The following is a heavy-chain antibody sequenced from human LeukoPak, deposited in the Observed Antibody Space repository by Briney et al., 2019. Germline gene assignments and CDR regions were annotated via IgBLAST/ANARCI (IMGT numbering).Heavy chain of an antibody. CDR2: IGTGGITI. CDR1: GFNFNDYS. Sequence: GGSLTLSCAASGFNFNDYSMNWVRQAPGKGLEWVSYIGTGGITIYYADSVKGRFTISRDNAKNSLYLQMNSLRAEDTAVYNCARKGWGYSSSSGYYMDVWGKGTTVTVSS. V-gene: IGHV3-48*01. J-gene: IGHJ6*03. CDR3: ARKGWGYSSSSGYYMDV. D-gene: IGHD6-6*01.